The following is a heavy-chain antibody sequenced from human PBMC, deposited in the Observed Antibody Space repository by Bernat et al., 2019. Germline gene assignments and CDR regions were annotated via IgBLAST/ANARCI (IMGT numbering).Heavy chain of an antibody. Sequence: QLQLQESGPGLVKPSETLSLTCTVSGGSISSSSYYWGRIRQPPGKGLEWIGSIYYSGSTYYNPSLKSRVTISVDTSKNQFSLKLSSVTAADTAVYYCASGVYYYDSSGYYLDYWGQGTLVTVSS. CDR3: ASGVYYYDSSGYYLDY. D-gene: IGHD3-22*01. V-gene: IGHV4-39*01. J-gene: IGHJ4*02. CDR1: GGSISSSSYY. CDR2: IYYSGST.